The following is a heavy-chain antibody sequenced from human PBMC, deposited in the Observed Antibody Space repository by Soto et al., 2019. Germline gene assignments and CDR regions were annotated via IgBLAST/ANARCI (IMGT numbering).Heavy chain of an antibody. CDR3: AKVLSSGSYSGALEY. CDR1: GFSITSFA. Sequence: GGSLRLSCVASGFSITSFAMIWVRQAPGKGLEWASAISASGGSTYADSVKGRFTISRDNSKNTLYLQMNSLRVEDTAVYYCAKVLSSGSYSGALEYWGQGALVTVSS. J-gene: IGHJ4*02. CDR2: ISASGGST. D-gene: IGHD1-26*01. V-gene: IGHV3-23*01.